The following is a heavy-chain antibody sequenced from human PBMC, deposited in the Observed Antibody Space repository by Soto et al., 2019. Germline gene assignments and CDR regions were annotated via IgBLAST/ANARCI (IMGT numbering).Heavy chain of an antibody. CDR2: IYGSGGSGST. D-gene: IGHD3-10*01. V-gene: IGHV4-31*03. CDR3: XRIRKRTTMVRGQTHDY. Sequence: PSETLSLTCTVTGDSITSGGYYWSWIRQHPGKGLEWLGYIYGSGGSGSTNYNPSLKSRVTISVDTSKNQFSLKLSSVTAADTAVYYCXRIRKRTTMVRGQTHDYWGQGTLVTVSS. J-gene: IGHJ4*02. CDR1: GDSITSGGYY.